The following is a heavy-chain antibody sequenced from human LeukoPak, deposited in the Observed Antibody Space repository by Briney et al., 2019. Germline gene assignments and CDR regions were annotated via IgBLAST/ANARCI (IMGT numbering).Heavy chain of an antibody. Sequence: RGDFLKISCKGSGYSFTSYWIGWVRQMPGKGLEWMGIIYPGDSTTRYSPSFQGQVTISVDKSISTAYLQRHTLKASDTATYYCARLYCRGGACYGGWFDPWGQGTLVTVSS. V-gene: IGHV5-51*01. J-gene: IGHJ5*02. CDR2: IYPGDSTT. CDR3: ARLYCRGGACYGGWFDP. CDR1: GYSFTSYW. D-gene: IGHD2-15*01.